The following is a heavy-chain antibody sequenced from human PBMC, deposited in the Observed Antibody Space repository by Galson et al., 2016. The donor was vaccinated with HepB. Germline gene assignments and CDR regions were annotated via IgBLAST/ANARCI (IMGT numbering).Heavy chain of an antibody. D-gene: IGHD3-3*01. CDR3: ANKRVEAFDI. CDR1: GGTLSSYS. V-gene: IGHV1-69*08. J-gene: IGHJ3*02. CDR2: IIPILTTT. Sequence: SVKVSCKASGGTLSSYSITWVRQAPGQGLEWMGRIIPILTTTNSAQKFQGRVTITRDTSATTAYMELSSLTSEDTAVYYCANKRVEAFDIWGQGTMVTVSS.